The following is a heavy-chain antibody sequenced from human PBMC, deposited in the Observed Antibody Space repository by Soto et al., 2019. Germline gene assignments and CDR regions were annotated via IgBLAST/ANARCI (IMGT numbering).Heavy chain of an antibody. CDR2: INPNSGGT. CDR1: GYTFTGYY. Sequence: ASVKVSCKASGYTFTGYYMHWVRQAPGQGPEWMGWINPNSGGTNYAQKFQGRVTMTRDTSISTACMELSRLRSDDTAVYYCARDQWLFGIHDAFDIWGQGTMVTVSS. V-gene: IGHV1-2*02. D-gene: IGHD3-22*01. CDR3: ARDQWLFGIHDAFDI. J-gene: IGHJ3*02.